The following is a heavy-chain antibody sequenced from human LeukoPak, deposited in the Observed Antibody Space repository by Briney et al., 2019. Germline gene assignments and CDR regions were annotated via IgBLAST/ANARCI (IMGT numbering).Heavy chain of an antibody. CDR3: ARATYYYDSSGYSYYFDY. CDR2: INPNSGGT. J-gene: IGHJ4*02. Sequence: ASVKVSCKASGYTFTGYYMHWVRQAPGQGLEWMGWINPNSGGTNYAQKFQGRVTMARDTSISTAYMELSRLRSDDTAVYYCARATYYYDSSGYSYYFDYWGQGTLVTVSS. V-gene: IGHV1-2*02. D-gene: IGHD3-22*01. CDR1: GYTFTGYY.